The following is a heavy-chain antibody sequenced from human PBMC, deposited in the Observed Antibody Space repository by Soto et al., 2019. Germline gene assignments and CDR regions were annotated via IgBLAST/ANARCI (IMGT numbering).Heavy chain of an antibody. J-gene: IGHJ6*02. V-gene: IGHV4-31*03. Sequence: SETLSLTCSVSGGSISSVGHYWTWIRQQPGKGLEWIGYIYYSGSTDYNPSLKSRVTISVDRSKNQFSLNLSSVTAADTAIYYCARESGGYDSSTRYVLDVWAQRTTVTVSS. CDR1: GGSISSVGHY. CDR2: IYYSGST. CDR3: ARESGGYDSSTRYVLDV. D-gene: IGHD6-25*01.